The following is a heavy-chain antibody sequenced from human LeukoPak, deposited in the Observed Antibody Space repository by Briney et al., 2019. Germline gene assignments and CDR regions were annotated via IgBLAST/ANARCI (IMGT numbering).Heavy chain of an antibody. D-gene: IGHD3-10*01. J-gene: IGHJ5*02. CDR3: ARGHYYGSGRPFDP. CDR2: IYHSGST. V-gene: IGHV4-4*02. CDR1: GGSISSSNW. Sequence: SGTLSLTCAVSGGSISSSNWWSWVRQPPGRGLEWIGEIYHSGSTNYNPSLKSRVTISVDTSKNQFSLKLSSVTAADTAVYYCARGHYYGSGRPFDPWGQGTLVTVSS.